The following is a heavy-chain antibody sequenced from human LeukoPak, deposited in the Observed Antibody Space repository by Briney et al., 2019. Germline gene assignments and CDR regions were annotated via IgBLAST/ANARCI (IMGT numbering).Heavy chain of an antibody. D-gene: IGHD2-15*01. J-gene: IGHJ4*02. CDR2: TKPDGTAE. V-gene: IGHV3-7*01. Sequence: GGSLRLSCAASGFTFRNYWMGWVRQAPGKGLEWVANTKPDGTAEYYADSVRGRFTTSRDNANNFLYLQMNSLRGEDTAVYYCARDGGLHTDFDYWGQGTLVTVSS. CDR1: GFTFRNYW. CDR3: ARDGGLHTDFDY.